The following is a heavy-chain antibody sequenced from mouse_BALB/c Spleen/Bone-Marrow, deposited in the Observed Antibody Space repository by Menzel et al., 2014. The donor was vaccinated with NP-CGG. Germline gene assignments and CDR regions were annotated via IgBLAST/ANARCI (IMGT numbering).Heavy chain of an antibody. CDR2: INPYNGGS. D-gene: IGHD2-2*01. J-gene: IGHJ1*01. Sequence: EVQLQQSGPELVKPGASMKIPCKASGYSFTDYTMNWVRQSHGKNLEWIGLINPYNGGSTYNQKFKGTATLTVDRSSSTAYMELLSLTSDDSAVYYCARDGYGRYFDVWGAGTTVTVSS. V-gene: IGHV1-18*01. CDR1: GYSFTDYT. CDR3: ARDGYGRYFDV.